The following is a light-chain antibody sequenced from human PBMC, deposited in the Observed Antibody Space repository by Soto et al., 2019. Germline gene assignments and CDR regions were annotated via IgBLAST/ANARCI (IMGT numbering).Light chain of an antibody. Sequence: QSALTQPPSASGSPGQSVTISCTGTSSDVGGYNYVSWYQQHPGKAPRLMVYEVTKRPSGVPARFSGSKSGNTASLTVSGLQAEDEADYYCSSHGGINNVMFGGGTKVTVL. CDR1: SSDVGGYNY. J-gene: IGLJ3*02. V-gene: IGLV2-8*01. CDR2: EVT. CDR3: SSHGGINNVM.